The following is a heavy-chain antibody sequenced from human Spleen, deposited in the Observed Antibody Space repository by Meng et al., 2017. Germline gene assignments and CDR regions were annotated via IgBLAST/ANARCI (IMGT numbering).Heavy chain of an antibody. CDR1: GGSFSGYY. CDR3: ARGFGADTEY. Sequence: QVQLQQWGAGLLKPSETLSLTCAVYGGSFSGYYWSWVRQPPGKGLEWIGEINHSGSTNYNPSLKSRVTISVDTSKNQFSLKLSSVTAADTAVYYCARGFGADTEYWAQGTLVTVSS. D-gene: IGHD1-26*01. J-gene: IGHJ4*02. V-gene: IGHV4-34*01. CDR2: INHSGST.